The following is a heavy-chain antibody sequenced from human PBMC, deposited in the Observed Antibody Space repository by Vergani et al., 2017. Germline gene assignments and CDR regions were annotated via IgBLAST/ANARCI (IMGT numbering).Heavy chain of an antibody. CDR1: GFTFSSYG. D-gene: IGHD3-10*01. CDR2: ISYDGSNK. CDR3: AREGPGDGSGSYYSPTYCYYYYGMDV. Sequence: QVQLVESGGGVVQPGRSLRLSCAASGFTFSSYGMHWVRQAPGKGLEWVAVISYDGSNKYYADSVKGRFTISRDNSKNTLDLQMNSLRAEDTAGYYCAREGPGDGSGSYYSPTYCYYYYGMDVWGQGTTVTVSS. J-gene: IGHJ6*02. V-gene: IGHV3-30*03.